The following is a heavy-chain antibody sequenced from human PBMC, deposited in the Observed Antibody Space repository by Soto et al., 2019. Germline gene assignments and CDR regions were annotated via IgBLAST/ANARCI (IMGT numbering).Heavy chain of an antibody. CDR2: VYRSGNA. Sequence: PSETLSLTCAISGYSISSGFYWGWIRQSPGKGLEWIGNVYRSGNAYYNPSLRSQVTISMDTSKNEVSLRLNAVTAADTAVYYCASDRGIRMWRIDYWGQ. V-gene: IGHV4-38-2*01. CDR3: ASDRGIRMWRIDY. D-gene: IGHD5-18*01. CDR1: GYSISSGFY. J-gene: IGHJ4*02.